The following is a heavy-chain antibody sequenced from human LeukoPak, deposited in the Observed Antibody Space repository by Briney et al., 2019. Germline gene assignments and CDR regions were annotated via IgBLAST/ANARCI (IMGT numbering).Heavy chain of an antibody. CDR3: ARDYYYDSSGYYKQFDY. Sequence: GGSLRLSCAASGFTFSSYEMNWVRQAPGKGLEWVSYISSSGSTIYYADSVKGRFTISRDNAKNSLYLQMNSLRAEDTAVYYCARDYYYDSSGYYKQFDYWGQGTLVTVSS. CDR2: ISSSGSTI. J-gene: IGHJ4*02. CDR1: GFTFSSYE. V-gene: IGHV3-48*03. D-gene: IGHD3-22*01.